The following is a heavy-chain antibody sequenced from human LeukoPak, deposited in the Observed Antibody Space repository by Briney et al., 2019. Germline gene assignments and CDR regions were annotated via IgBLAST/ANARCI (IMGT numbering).Heavy chain of an antibody. J-gene: IGHJ4*02. CDR1: GYSISSGYS. CDR3: ARAMVEQWLIYDY. V-gene: IGHV4-38-2*01. CDR2: IYHSGST. D-gene: IGHD6-19*01. Sequence: SETLSLTCAVSGYSISSGYSWGWIRQPPGKGLEWIGSIYHSGSTYYNPSLKSRVTISVDTSKNQFSLKLSSVTAADTAVYYCARAMVEQWLIYDYWGQGTLVTVSS.